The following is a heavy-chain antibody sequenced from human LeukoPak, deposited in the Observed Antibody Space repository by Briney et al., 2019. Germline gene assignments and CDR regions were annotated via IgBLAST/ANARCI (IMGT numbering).Heavy chain of an antibody. CDR1: GFTFSNSA. D-gene: IGHD3-16*01. Sequence: GSLRLSCEASGFTFSNSAMSWVRQAPGKGLEWVSGISASGHYTYNADSAKGRFTISRDNSKNTLYLQMNSLRAEDTALYYCAKDGSWGDYYFYFYIDVWGKGTTVTVSS. J-gene: IGHJ6*03. CDR3: AKDGSWGDYYFYFYIDV. CDR2: ISASGHYT. V-gene: IGHV3-23*01.